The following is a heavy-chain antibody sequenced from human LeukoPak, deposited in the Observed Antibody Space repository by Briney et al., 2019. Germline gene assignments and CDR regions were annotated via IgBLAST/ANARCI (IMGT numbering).Heavy chain of an antibody. V-gene: IGHV1-2*02. D-gene: IGHD3-22*01. Sequence: GASVKVSCKSSGYTFTGYYMHWVRQAPGQGLEWMGWINPNSGGTNYAQKFQGRVTMTRDTSIRTAYMELSRLRSDDTAVYYCASKGGYDSSGYLFDYWGQGTLVTVSS. CDR1: GYTFTGYY. J-gene: IGHJ4*02. CDR3: ASKGGYDSSGYLFDY. CDR2: INPNSGGT.